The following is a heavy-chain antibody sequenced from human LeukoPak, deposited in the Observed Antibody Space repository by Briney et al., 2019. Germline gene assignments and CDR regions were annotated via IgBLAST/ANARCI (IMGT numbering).Heavy chain of an antibody. J-gene: IGHJ4*02. CDR1: EFTFTTFA. CDR3: AKYFDSYGAFDY. D-gene: IGHD3-9*01. CDR2: ISGSGHAT. Sequence: GGSLRLSCAASEFTFTTFAMSWVRQAPGQGLEWVLAISGSGHATHYADSVKGRFTVSRDNSKNTLYLQMNSLRGDDTAVYYWAKYFDSYGAFDYWGQGTLVTVSS. V-gene: IGHV3-23*01.